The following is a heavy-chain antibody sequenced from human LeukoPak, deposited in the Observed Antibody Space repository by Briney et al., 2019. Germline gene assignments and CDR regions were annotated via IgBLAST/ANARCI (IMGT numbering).Heavy chain of an antibody. CDR1: GGSFSGYY. CDR3: AEHSSGYYLR. Sequence: SETLSLTCAVYGGSFSGYYWSWIRQPPGKGLEWIGEINRSGSTNYNPSLKSRVTISVDTSKNQFSLKLSSVTAADTAVYYCAEHSSGYYLRWGQGTLVTVSS. D-gene: IGHD3-22*01. J-gene: IGHJ4*02. V-gene: IGHV4-34*01. CDR2: INRSGST.